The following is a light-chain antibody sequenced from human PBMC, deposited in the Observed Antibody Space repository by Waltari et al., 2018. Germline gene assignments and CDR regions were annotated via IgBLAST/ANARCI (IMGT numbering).Light chain of an antibody. CDR2: AAS. J-gene: IGKJ3*01. CDR1: QSISSY. Sequence: DIQMTQSPSSLSASVGDRVTITCRASQSISSYLNWYQQKPGKAPKFLIYAASSLQSGFPSRFSGSGSGELYTLTISSLQPEDFATYYCQQSHSTPFTFGPGTKVDIK. V-gene: IGKV1-39*01. CDR3: QQSHSTPFT.